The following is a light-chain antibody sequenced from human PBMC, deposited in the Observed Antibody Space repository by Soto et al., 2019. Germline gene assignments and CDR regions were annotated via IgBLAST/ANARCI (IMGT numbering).Light chain of an antibody. CDR1: ETIASY. Sequence: DIQMTQSPSSLSASVGDRVTITCRASETIASYLNGYQQRPGKAPKLLIYAASSLQSGVPSRFGGSGSGTDFTLTITSLQPEDFATYYCQQTYNPPRTFGQGTRL. V-gene: IGKV1-39*01. CDR3: QQTYNPPRT. J-gene: IGKJ1*01. CDR2: AAS.